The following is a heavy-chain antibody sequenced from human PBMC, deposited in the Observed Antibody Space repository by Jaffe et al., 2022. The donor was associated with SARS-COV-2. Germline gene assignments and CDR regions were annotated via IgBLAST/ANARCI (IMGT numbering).Heavy chain of an antibody. V-gene: IGHV4-39*01. Sequence: QLQLQESGPGLVKPSETLSLTCTVSGASISSSSYYWGWIRQPPGKGLEWIGSIYYTEKTYYNPSLKSRVTISEDTSKNQFSLKLTSVTAADTAVYYCARMTWRTSAAGAWGQGTLVTVSS. D-gene: IGHD1-1*01. J-gene: IGHJ5*02. CDR1: GASISSSSYY. CDR2: IYYTEKT. CDR3: ARMTWRTSAAGA.